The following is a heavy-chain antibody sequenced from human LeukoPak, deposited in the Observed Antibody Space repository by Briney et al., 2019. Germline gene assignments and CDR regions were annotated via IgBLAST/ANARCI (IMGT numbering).Heavy chain of an antibody. Sequence: GGSLRLFCAPSGFTFSNYWMSWVREAPGKGLEWVANIRQDGSEKYYVDSMRGRFTISRDNAKNSLYLQMSSLRAEDTAVYYCARSTAGLDYWGQGTLVTVSS. D-gene: IGHD1-1*01. V-gene: IGHV3-7*01. J-gene: IGHJ4*02. CDR3: ARSTAGLDY. CDR1: GFTFSNYW. CDR2: IRQDGSEK.